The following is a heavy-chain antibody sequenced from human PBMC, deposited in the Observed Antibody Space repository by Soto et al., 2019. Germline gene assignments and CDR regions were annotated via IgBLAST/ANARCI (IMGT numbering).Heavy chain of an antibody. CDR2: IYPGDSDT. Sequence: PGASLKISCKGAGYTFNTYWIGWMRPMTGRGLEWMGIIYPGDSDTRYSPSFQGQVIISADKYVATAFLQWNSVKASDTAVYYCAKDRWGYSSPPGPFDYCGQGTLVTVSA. D-gene: IGHD6-13*01. CDR1: GYTFNTYW. J-gene: IGHJ4*02. V-gene: IGHV5-51*01. CDR3: AKDRWGYSSPPGPFDY.